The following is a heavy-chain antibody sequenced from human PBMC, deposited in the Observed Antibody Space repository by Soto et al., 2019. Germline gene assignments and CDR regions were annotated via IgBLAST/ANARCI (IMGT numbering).Heavy chain of an antibody. Sequence: PSETLSLTCTVSGGSISSGGYYWSWIRQHPGKGLEWIGYIYYSGSTYYNPSLKSRVTISVDTSKNQFSLKLSSVTAADTAVYYCARASRGSSSPNFDYWGQGTLVTVSS. J-gene: IGHJ4*02. CDR2: IYYSGST. V-gene: IGHV4-31*03. D-gene: IGHD6-6*01. CDR1: GGSISSGGYY. CDR3: ARASRGSSSPNFDY.